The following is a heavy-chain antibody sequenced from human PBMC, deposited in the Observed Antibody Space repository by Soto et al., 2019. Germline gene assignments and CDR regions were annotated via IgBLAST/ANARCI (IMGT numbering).Heavy chain of an antibody. CDR1: GYTFTSYA. J-gene: IGHJ6*02. CDR2: INAGNGNT. D-gene: IGHD3-16*01. Sequence: GPSVTVSCKASGYTFTSYAIHWVRQAHGQRLEWMGWINAGNGNTKYSQKFQGRVTITRDTSASRAYMELGSLRSEDTAVYYCARVSDYVWGTTPSMDVWGQGTTVTVSS. V-gene: IGHV1-3*01. CDR3: ARVSDYVWGTTPSMDV.